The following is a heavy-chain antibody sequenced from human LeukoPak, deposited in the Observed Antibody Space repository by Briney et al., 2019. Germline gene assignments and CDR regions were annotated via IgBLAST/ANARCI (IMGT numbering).Heavy chain of an antibody. CDR3: AKAGNYYYYYMDV. J-gene: IGHJ6*03. D-gene: IGHD3-10*01. Sequence: GGSLRLSCAASGFTFDDYAMHWVRQAPGKGLEWVSGISWNSGSIGYADSVKSRFTISRDNAKNSLYLQMNSLRAEDTALYYCAKAGNYYYYYMDVWGKGTTVTVSS. CDR1: GFTFDDYA. CDR2: ISWNSGSI. V-gene: IGHV3-9*01.